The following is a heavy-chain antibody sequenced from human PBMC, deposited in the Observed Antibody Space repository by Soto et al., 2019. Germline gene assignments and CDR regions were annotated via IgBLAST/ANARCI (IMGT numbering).Heavy chain of an antibody. CDR3: ARGTLV. V-gene: IGHV4-31*03. Sequence: SETLSLTCTVSGGSIGSGGYWWSWIRQHPGRGLEWIGFVSYTGNTQYNPSLKSRVNISVDTSTKQFSLKLSSVTAADTAVYCCARGTLVWGQGTLVTVSS. D-gene: IGHD2-2*01. J-gene: IGHJ4*02. CDR2: VSYTGNT. CDR1: GGSIGSGGYW.